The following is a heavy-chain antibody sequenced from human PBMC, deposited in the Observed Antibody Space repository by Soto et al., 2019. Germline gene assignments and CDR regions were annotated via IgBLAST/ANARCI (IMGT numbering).Heavy chain of an antibody. CDR2: IIPIFGTT. CDR3: ARTDIVVVVAAGWGAFDI. D-gene: IGHD2-15*01. Sequence: ASVKVSCKASGGTSSSYAISWVRQAPGQGLEWMGGIIPIFGTTNYAQKFQGRVTITADESTSTAYMELSSLRSEDTAVYYCARTDIVVVVAAGWGAFDIWGQGTMVTVSS. CDR1: GGTSSSYA. V-gene: IGHV1-69*13. J-gene: IGHJ3*02.